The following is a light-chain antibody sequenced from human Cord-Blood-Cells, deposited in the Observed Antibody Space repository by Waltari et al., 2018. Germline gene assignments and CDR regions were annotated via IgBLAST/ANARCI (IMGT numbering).Light chain of an antibody. CDR3: QQSYSTPYR. CDR2: AAS. J-gene: IGKJ2*03. Sequence: DIQMTQSPSSLSASVGDSVTITCRASQSISSYLNWYQQKPGKAPKLLIYAASSLQSGVPSRFSGSGAGTDFTLTISSLQPEDFATYYCQQSYSTPYRFGQGTKLEIK. CDR1: QSISSY. V-gene: IGKV1-39*01.